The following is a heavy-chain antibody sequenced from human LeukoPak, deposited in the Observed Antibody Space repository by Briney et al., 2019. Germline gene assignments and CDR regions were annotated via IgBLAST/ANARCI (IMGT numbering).Heavy chain of an antibody. CDR2: ISGDGGST. CDR1: GFTFDDYA. CDR3: AKDIAAYNWFDP. D-gene: IGHD2-15*01. Sequence: GGSLRLSRAASGFTFDDYAMHWVRQAPGKGLDWVSLISGDGGSTYYADSVKGRFTISRDNSKNSLYLQMNSLRTEDTALYYCAKDIAAYNWFDPWGQGTLVTVSS. J-gene: IGHJ5*02. V-gene: IGHV3-43*02.